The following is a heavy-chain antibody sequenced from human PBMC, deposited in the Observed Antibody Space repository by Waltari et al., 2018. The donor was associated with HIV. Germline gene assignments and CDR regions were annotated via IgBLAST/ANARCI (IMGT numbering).Heavy chain of an antibody. CDR1: GFTFSNYA. CDR3: AKEGIIVITDAFDI. Sequence: EVQLLESGVGLVQPGGSLRRPCAASGFTFSNYALSWVRQAPGNGLEWVSSISGSGGSTYYADSVKGRFTVSRDNSKDTLFLQMNSLRAEDTALYYCAKEGIIVITDAFDIWGQGTMVIVSS. D-gene: IGHD3-22*01. V-gene: IGHV3-23*01. CDR2: ISGSGGST. J-gene: IGHJ3*02.